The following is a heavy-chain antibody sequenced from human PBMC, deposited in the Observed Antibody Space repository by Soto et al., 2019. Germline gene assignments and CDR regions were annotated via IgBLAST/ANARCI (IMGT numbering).Heavy chain of an antibody. V-gene: IGHV4-31*03. CDR1: GGSISSGGDY. J-gene: IGHJ6*02. Sequence: SETLALTCTVSGGSISSGGDYWSWIRQHPGKGLEWIGYIYYSGSTYYNPSLKSRVTISVDTSKNQFSLKLSSVTAADTAVYYCARVVESEGYCSGGSCYSIDYYHGMDVWGQGTTVTVSS. D-gene: IGHD2-15*01. CDR2: IYYSGST. CDR3: ARVVESEGYCSGGSCYSIDYYHGMDV.